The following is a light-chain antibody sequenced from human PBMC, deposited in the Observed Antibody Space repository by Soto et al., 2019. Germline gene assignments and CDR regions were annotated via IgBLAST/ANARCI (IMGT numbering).Light chain of an antibody. CDR1: SSDVGGYNY. CDR2: DVT. V-gene: IGLV2-14*01. J-gene: IGLJ2*01. CDR3: ASYTSRDTVI. Sequence: QSALTQPASVSGSPGQSITISCTGTSSDVGGYNYVSWYQHHPGKAPKLMINDVTSRPSGVSSRFSGSKSGNTASLTISGLQAEDEAEYYCASYTSRDTVIFGGGTKLTVL.